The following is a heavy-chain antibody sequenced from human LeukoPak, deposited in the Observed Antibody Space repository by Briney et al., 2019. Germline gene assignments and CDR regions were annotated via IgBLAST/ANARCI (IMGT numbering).Heavy chain of an antibody. CDR1: GYTFTGYY. D-gene: IGHD3-9*01. Sequence: ASVKVSCKASGYTFTGYYMHWVRQAPGQGLEWMGWINPNSGGTNYAQKFQGRVTMTRDTSISTAYMELSRLRSDDTAVYYCARDAIHSDYDILTENGFDPWGQGTLVTVSS. J-gene: IGHJ5*02. CDR2: INPNSGGT. V-gene: IGHV1-2*02. CDR3: ARDAIHSDYDILTENGFDP.